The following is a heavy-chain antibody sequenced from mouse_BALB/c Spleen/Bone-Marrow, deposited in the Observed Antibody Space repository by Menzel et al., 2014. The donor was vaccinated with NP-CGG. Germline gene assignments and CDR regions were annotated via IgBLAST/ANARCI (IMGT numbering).Heavy chain of an antibody. Sequence: EVKLVESGGGLVKSGGSLKLSCAASGLSFNSYGMSWVRQTPEKRLEWVATTSGGGSYTFYPDSVKGRFTISRDNAKNNLYRQLSSLRSEDTALYYCSRHAYYDQTEVSFVYWGQGTLVTVSA. CDR3: SRHAYYDQTEVSFVY. D-gene: IGHD2-4*01. CDR2: TSGGGSYT. CDR1: GLSFNSYG. J-gene: IGHJ3*01. V-gene: IGHV5-9-2*01.